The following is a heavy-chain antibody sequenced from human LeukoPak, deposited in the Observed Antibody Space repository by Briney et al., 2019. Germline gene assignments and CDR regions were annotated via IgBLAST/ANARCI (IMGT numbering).Heavy chain of an antibody. CDR1: GFTFSSYS. CDR2: ISSSSSTI. CDR3: ARDRTDGYYDILTGPVSDEIDY. V-gene: IGHV3-48*01. J-gene: IGHJ4*02. D-gene: IGHD3-9*01. Sequence: PGGSLRLSCAASGFTFSSYSMNWVRKAPGKGLEWVSYISSSSSTIYYADSVKGRFTISRDNAKNSLYLQMNSLRAEDTAVYYCARDRTDGYYDILTGPVSDEIDYWGQGTLVTVSS.